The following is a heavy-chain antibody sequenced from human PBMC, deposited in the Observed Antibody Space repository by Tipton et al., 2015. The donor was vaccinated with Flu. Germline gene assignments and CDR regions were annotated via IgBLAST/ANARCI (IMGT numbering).Heavy chain of an antibody. CDR2: IKSDGSEK. CDR3: AKDLDGGGYYYGMDV. V-gene: IGHV3-7*03. D-gene: IGHD3-16*01. J-gene: IGHJ6*02. Sequence: GSLRLSCAASGFTLSGYWMTWVRQTPGKGLEWVATIKSDGSEKFYVDSVKGRFTISRDDAKNSLYLQMNSLRPEDTALYYCAKDLDGGGYYYGMDVWGHGTTVTVSS. CDR1: GFTLSGYW.